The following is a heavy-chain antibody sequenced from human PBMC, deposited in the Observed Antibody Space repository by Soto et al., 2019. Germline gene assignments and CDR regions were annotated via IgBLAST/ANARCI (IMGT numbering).Heavy chain of an antibody. D-gene: IGHD5-18*01. V-gene: IGHV4-34*01. Sequence: SETLSLTCAVYGGSFSGYYWSWIRQPPGKGLEWIGEINHSGSTNYNPSLKSRVTISVDTSKNQFSLKLSSVTAADTAVYYCAREGSGYSSGHSRGYWFDPWGQGTLVTVSS. J-gene: IGHJ5*02. CDR3: AREGSGYSSGHSRGYWFDP. CDR1: GGSFSGYY. CDR2: INHSGST.